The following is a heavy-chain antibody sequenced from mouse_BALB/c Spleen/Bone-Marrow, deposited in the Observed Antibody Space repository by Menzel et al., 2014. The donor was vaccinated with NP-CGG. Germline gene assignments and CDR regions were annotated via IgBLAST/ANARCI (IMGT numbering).Heavy chain of an antibody. D-gene: IGHD1-1*01. CDR2: IDPATGNT. V-gene: IGHV14-3*02. CDR3: ARYYYGSSLFDY. J-gene: IGHJ2*01. Sequence: EVQLQQSGAELVKPGASVKLSCTASGFNFKDTYMHWVKQRPEQGLEWIGRIDPATGNTKYDPKFQGKATITADTSSNTAYLQLSSLTSEDTAVYYCARYYYGSSLFDYWGQGTTLTVSS. CDR1: GFNFKDTY.